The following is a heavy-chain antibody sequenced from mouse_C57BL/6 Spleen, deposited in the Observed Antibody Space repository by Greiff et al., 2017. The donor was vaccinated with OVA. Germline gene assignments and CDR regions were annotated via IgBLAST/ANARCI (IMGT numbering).Heavy chain of an antibody. D-gene: IGHD1-1*01. CDR1: GFSFTSYG. Sequence: VQLQQSGPGLVQPSQSLSIPCTVSGFSFTSYGVHWVRQSPGKGLEWLGVIWRGGSTDYNAAFMSRLSITKDNYNSQVFFKMNSLQADDTAIYYCAKNSVTTVEDYAMDYWGQGTSVTVSS. CDR2: IWRGGST. CDR3: AKNSVTTVEDYAMDY. V-gene: IGHV2-5*01. J-gene: IGHJ4*01.